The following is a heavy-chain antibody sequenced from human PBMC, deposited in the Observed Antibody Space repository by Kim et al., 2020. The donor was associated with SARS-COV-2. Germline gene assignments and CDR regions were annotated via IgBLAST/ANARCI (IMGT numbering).Heavy chain of an antibody. CDR2: ISSSGSTI. CDR3: ARDRYSYGHYYYYGMDV. J-gene: IGHJ6*02. Sequence: GGSLRLSCAASGFTFSDYYMSWIRQAPGKGLEWVSYISSSGSTIYYADSVKGRFTISRDNAKNSLYLQMNSLRAEDTAVYYCARDRYSYGHYYYYGMDVWGQGTTVTVSS. D-gene: IGHD5-18*01. CDR1: GFTFSDYY. V-gene: IGHV3-11*01.